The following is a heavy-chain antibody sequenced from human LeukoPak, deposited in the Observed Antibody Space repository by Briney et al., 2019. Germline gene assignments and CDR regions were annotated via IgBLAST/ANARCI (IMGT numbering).Heavy chain of an antibody. CDR1: GGSISSYY. CDR2: IYTSGST. V-gene: IGHV4-4*07. Sequence: SETLSLTCTVYGGSISSYYWSWIRQPAGKGLEWIGRIYTSGSTNYNPSLKSRVTMSVATSKNQFSLKLSSVTAADTAVYYCARDRRYCSSGGSCYNWFDPWGQGTLVTVSS. D-gene: IGHD2-15*01. CDR3: ARDRRYCSSGGSCYNWFDP. J-gene: IGHJ5*02.